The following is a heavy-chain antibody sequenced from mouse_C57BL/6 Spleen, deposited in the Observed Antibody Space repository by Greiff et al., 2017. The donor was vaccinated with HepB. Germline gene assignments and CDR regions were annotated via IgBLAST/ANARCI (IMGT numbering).Heavy chain of an antibody. V-gene: IGHV5-9-1*02. CDR3: TREGGGSGHWYFDV. J-gene: IGHJ1*03. D-gene: IGHD1-1*01. CDR2: ISSGGDYI. Sequence: EVKLVESGEGLVKPGGSLKLSCAASGFTFSSYAMSWVRQTPEKRLEWVAYISSGGDYIYYADTVKGRFTISRDNARNTLYLQMSSLKSEDTAMYYCTREGGGSGHWYFDVWGTGTTVTVSS. CDR1: GFTFSSYA.